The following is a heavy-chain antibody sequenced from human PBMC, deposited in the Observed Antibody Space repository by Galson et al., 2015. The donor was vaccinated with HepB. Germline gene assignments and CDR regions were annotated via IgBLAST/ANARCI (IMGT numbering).Heavy chain of an antibody. CDR1: GFIFSDYY. V-gene: IGHV3-11*01. J-gene: IGHJ1*01. Sequence: SLRLSCAASGFIFSDYYMSWIRQAPGKGLEWVSYISSSGASAYYADFVKGRFTISRDNAKNSLYLQMNSLRAEDTAVYYCARSYSSSWFIYFQHWGQGTLVTVSS. CDR3: ARSYSSSWFIYFQH. D-gene: IGHD6-13*01. CDR2: ISSSGASA.